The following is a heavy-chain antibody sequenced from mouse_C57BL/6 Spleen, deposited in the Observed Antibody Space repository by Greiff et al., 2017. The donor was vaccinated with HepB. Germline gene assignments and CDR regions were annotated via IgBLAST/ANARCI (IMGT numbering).Heavy chain of an antibody. Sequence: EVKLQESGPGLVKPSQSLSLTCSVTGYSITSGYYWNWIRQFPGNKLEWMGYISYDGSNNYNPSLKNRISITRDTSKNQFFLKLNSVTTEDTATYYCAGQLRVAGFAYWGQGTLVTVSA. D-gene: IGHD3-2*02. CDR1: GYSITSGYY. CDR3: AGQLRVAGFAY. V-gene: IGHV3-6*01. CDR2: ISYDGSN. J-gene: IGHJ3*01.